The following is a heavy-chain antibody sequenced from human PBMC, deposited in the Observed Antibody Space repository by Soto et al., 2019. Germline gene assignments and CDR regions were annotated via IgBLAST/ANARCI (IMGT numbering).Heavy chain of an antibody. Sequence: VKVSCKASGGTFISCAIIWVRQAPGQGLEWMGGIIPIFGTANYAQKFQGRVTITADESTSTAYMELSSLRSEDTAVYYCACRTGVYSSGLYYFDYWGQGTLVTV. J-gene: IGHJ4*02. CDR2: IIPIFGTA. CDR1: GGTFISCA. V-gene: IGHV1-69*01. CDR3: ACRTGVYSSGLYYFDY. D-gene: IGHD6-19*01.